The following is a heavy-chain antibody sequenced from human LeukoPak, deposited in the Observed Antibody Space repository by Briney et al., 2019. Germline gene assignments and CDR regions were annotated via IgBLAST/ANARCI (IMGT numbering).Heavy chain of an antibody. CDR3: ASGADFYMDV. CDR2: IYYTGRI. Sequence: SETLSLTCTLSGGSISSNYWSWIRQPPGKGLEWIGYIYYTGRIKTNPSLKSRVTISVDTSKNQFYLTVNSVTAADPAVYYVASGADFYMDVWGKGTTVNGSS. CDR1: GGSISSNY. V-gene: IGHV4-59*01. J-gene: IGHJ6*03. D-gene: IGHD3-3*01.